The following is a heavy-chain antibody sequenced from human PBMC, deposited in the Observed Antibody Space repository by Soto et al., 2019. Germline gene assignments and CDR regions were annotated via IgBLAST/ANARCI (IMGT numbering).Heavy chain of an antibody. CDR1: GGSISSGDYY. Sequence: QVQLQESGPGLVKPSQTLSLTCTVSGGSISSGDYYWSWIRQPPGKGLEWIGYIYYSGSTYYNPSLKSRVTRSVDTSKNQFSLKLSSVTAADTAVYYCARVRFLEWLSPGWFDPWGQGTLVTVSS. CDR3: ARVRFLEWLSPGWFDP. D-gene: IGHD3-3*01. CDR2: IYYSGST. J-gene: IGHJ5*02. V-gene: IGHV4-30-4*01.